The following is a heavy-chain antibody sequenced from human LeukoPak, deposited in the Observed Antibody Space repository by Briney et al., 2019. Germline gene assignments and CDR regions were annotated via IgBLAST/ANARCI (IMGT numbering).Heavy chain of an antibody. CDR2: IYYSGST. J-gene: IGHJ4*02. Sequence: SETLSLTCTVSGGSISNYYWSWIRQPPGKGLEWIGSIYYSGSTNYNPSLKSRVTISVDTSKNQFSLKLNSVTAADTAFYYCARDYYLDGYPYFDYWGQGTLVFVSS. V-gene: IGHV4-59*01. CDR3: ARDYYLDGYPYFDY. CDR1: GGSISNYY. D-gene: IGHD5-24*01.